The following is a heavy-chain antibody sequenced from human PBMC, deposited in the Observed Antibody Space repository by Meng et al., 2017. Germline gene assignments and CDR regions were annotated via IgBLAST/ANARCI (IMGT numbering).Heavy chain of an antibody. D-gene: IGHD6-13*01. CDR2: ISWNSGSI. CDR1: GFTFDDYA. V-gene: IGHV3-9*01. J-gene: IGHJ6*02. Sequence: SLKISCAASGFTFDDYAMHWVRQAPGKGLEWVSGISWNSGSIGYADSVKGRFTISRDNAKNSLYLQMNSLRAEDTAVYYCARVERIAAAGYYYYYYGMDVWGQGTTVTVSS. CDR3: ARVERIAAAGYYYYYYGMDV.